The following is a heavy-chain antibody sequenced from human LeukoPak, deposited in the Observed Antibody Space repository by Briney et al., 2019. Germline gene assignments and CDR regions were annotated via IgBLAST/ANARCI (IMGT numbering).Heavy chain of an antibody. V-gene: IGHV1-2*02. Sequence: GASVKVSCKASGYTFTGYYMHWVRQAPGRGLEWMGWIDPNSGGTNYAQKFQGRVTMTRDTSISTAYMELSRLRSDDTAVYYCARDLGRGSWYYYYYYMDVWGKGTTVTVSS. CDR2: IDPNSGGT. D-gene: IGHD6-13*01. CDR3: ARDLGRGSWYYYYYYMDV. CDR1: GYTFTGYY. J-gene: IGHJ6*03.